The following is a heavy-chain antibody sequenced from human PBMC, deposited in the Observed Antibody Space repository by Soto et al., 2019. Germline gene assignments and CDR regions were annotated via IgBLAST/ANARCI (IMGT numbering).Heavy chain of an antibody. V-gene: IGHV3-11*01. J-gene: IGHJ4*02. Sequence: GGSLRLSCAASGFTFSDYYMSWIRQAPGKGLEWVSYISSSGSTIYYADSVKGGFTISRDNAKNSLYLQMNSLRAEDTAVYYCARAWHGVVVVAATVDYWGQGTLVTVSS. D-gene: IGHD2-15*01. CDR2: ISSSGSTI. CDR1: GFTFSDYY. CDR3: ARAWHGVVVVAATVDY.